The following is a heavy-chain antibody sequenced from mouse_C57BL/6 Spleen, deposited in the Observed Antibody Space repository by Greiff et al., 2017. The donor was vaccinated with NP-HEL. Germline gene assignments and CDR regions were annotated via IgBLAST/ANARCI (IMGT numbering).Heavy chain of an antibody. V-gene: IGHV5-4*03. D-gene: IGHD2-5*01. J-gene: IGHJ3*01. CDR1: GFTFSSYV. CDR3: ARVSYYSNYGGFAY. CDR2: ISDGGSYT. Sequence: EVKLMESGGGLVKPGGSLKLSCAASGFTFSSYVMSWVRQTPEKRLEWVATISDGGSYTYYPDNVKGRFTISRDNAKNNLYLQMSHLKSEDTAMYYCARVSYYSNYGGFAYWGQGTLVTVSA.